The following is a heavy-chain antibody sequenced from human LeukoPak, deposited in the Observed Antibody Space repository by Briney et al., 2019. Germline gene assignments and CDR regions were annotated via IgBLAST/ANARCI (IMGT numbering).Heavy chain of an antibody. J-gene: IGHJ3*02. CDR3: ARSKPYLIEI. V-gene: IGHV4-59*01. CDR1: GGSISSYY. Sequence: SETLSLTCTVSGGSISSYYWSWIRQPPGKGLEWIGYIYYSGSTIYNPSLKSRVTISVDTSKNQFSLKLSSVTAADTAGYYCARSKPYLIEIWGQGTMVTVSS. CDR2: IYYSGST.